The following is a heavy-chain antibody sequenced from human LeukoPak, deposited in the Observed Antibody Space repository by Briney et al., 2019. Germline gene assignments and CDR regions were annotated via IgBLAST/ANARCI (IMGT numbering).Heavy chain of an antibody. CDR2: INAYNGNT. CDR1: GYTFTGYD. J-gene: IGHJ4*02. V-gene: IGHV1-18*01. D-gene: IGHD1-14*01. Sequence: GASVKVSCKASGYTFTGYDINWVRQAPGQGLEWIGWINAYNGNTNYGRKLQGRVTMTTDTTTSTAYMELRSLRSDDTAVYYCARDAGKLSCSHWGQGTLVTVSS. CDR3: ARDAGKLSCSH.